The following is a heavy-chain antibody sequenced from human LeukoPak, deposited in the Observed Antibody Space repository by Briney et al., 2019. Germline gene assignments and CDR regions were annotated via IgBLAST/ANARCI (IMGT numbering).Heavy chain of an antibody. J-gene: IGHJ4*02. D-gene: IGHD1-1*01. CDR3: AKVTLERLLGY. CDR2: ISGSGGST. CDR1: GFTFSSYA. Sequence: GGSLRLSCAASGFTFSSYAMSWIRQAPGKGLEWVSAISGSGGSTYYADPVKGRFTISRDNSKNTLYLQMNSLRAEDTAVYYCAKVTLERLLGYWGQGTLVTASS. V-gene: IGHV3-23*01.